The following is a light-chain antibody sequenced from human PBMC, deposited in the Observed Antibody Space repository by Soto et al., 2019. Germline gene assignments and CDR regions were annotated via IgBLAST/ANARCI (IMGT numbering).Light chain of an antibody. CDR1: HRLTSAY. Sequence: EVVLAQSPVTLSLSLGETTTLSCSATHRLTSAYLVWYQQRPGQPPRLLMSGASTRAPGTPDRFSGRGSGTDFTLTISRLEPEDFAVYYCQQCGSSPPTFGQGTRWIS. J-gene: IGKJ1*01. CDR3: QQCGSSPPT. V-gene: IGKV3-20*01. CDR2: GAS.